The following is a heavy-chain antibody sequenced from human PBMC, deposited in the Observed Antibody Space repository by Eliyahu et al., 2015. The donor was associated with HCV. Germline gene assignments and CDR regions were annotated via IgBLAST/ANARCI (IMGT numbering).Heavy chain of an antibody. CDR1: GFTFXSYW. CDR3: ARDRRGYSGYDPPPYFDY. D-gene: IGHD5-12*01. J-gene: IGHJ4*02. CDR2: INSDGSST. Sequence: EVQLVESGGGLVQPGGSLRLSCAASGFTFXSYWMHWVRQAPGKGLVWVSRINSDGSSTSYADSVKGRFTISRDNAKNTLYLQMNSLRAEDTAVYYCARDRRGYSGYDPPPYFDYWGQGTLVTVSS. V-gene: IGHV3-74*01.